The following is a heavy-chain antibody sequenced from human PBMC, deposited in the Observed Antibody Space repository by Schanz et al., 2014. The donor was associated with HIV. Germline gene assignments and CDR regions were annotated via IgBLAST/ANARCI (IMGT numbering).Heavy chain of an antibody. CDR3: ATAAVTDYSDN. CDR1: GFTFSSYA. Sequence: VQLLESGGGLVQPGGSLRLSCVASGFTFSSYAMHWVRQAPGRGLEWVAVISYDGSNKYYADSVKGRFTISRDNSKNTLYLQMNSLRAEDTAVYYCATAAVTDYSDNWGQGTLVTVSS. D-gene: IGHD4-17*01. CDR2: ISYDGSNK. V-gene: IGHV3-30-3*01. J-gene: IGHJ4*02.